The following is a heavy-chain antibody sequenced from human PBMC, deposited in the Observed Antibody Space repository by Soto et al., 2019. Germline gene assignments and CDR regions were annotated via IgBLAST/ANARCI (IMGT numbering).Heavy chain of an antibody. D-gene: IGHD5-18*01. CDR3: AKMTAMEYYFDY. CDR1: GFTFSSYA. Sequence: GGSLRLSCAASGFTFSSYAMSWVRQAPGKGLEWVSAISGSGGSTYYADSVKGRFTISRDNSKNTLYLQMNSLRAEDTAAYYCAKMTAMEYYFDYWGQGTLVTVSS. V-gene: IGHV3-23*01. CDR2: ISGSGGST. J-gene: IGHJ4*02.